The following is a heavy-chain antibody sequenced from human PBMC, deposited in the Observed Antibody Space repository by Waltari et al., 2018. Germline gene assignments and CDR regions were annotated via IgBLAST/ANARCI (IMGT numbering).Heavy chain of an antibody. D-gene: IGHD5-12*01. J-gene: IGHJ4*02. CDR2: VSGYNNNT. CDR3: ARDSAYSGYIAFDI. V-gene: IGHV1-18*01. Sequence: QLVQSGTEVKKPGASVKVSCVASGYDFSTYGVSWVRQAPGQGLEWMGWVSGYNNNTYDVDQYQGRIAMTTDPSTNTAYMELRNLRSDDTAVYYCARDSAYSGYIAFDIWGQGILVTVSS. CDR1: GYDFSTYG.